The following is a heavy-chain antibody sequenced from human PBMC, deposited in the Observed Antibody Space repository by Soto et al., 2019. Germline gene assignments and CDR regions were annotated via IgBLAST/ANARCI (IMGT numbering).Heavy chain of an antibody. CDR2: IFYSGTT. CDR3: ARHPTVTEYYLDY. D-gene: IGHD5-12*01. V-gene: IGHV4-59*08. J-gene: IGHJ4*01. Sequence: WRRISQPKGKGLEWIGYIFYSGTTYYNPSLKSRVTISVDTSKNQFSLKLSSVTAADTAVYYCARHPTVTEYYLDYWGNRTLVPGSP.